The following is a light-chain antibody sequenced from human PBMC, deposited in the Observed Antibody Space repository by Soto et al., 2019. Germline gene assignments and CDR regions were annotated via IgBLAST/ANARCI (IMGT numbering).Light chain of an antibody. CDR1: SSDVGGYNY. Sequence: QSVLTQPPSASGSPGQSVTISCTGTSSDVGGYNYVSWYQQHPGKAPKLMIYEVSKRPSGVPDRFSGSKSGNTASLTVSGLQAEDDAVYYCSSYAGSNNLGVFGTGTKLTVL. J-gene: IGLJ1*01. CDR3: SSYAGSNNLGV. V-gene: IGLV2-8*01. CDR2: EVS.